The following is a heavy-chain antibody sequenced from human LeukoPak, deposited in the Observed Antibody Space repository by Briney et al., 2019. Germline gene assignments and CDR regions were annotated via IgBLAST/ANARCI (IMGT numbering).Heavy chain of an antibody. CDR3: ARVIVVPAAIRRFDY. V-gene: IGHV1-18*01. CDR1: GYTFTSYG. D-gene: IGHD2-2*02. J-gene: IGHJ4*02. CDR2: ISAYDGNT. Sequence: ASVKVSCKASGYTFTSYGISWVRQAPGQGLEWMEWISAYDGNTNYAQMLQGRVTMTTDTSTSTAYMELRSLRSDDTAVYYCARVIVVPAAIRRFDYWGQGTLVTVSS.